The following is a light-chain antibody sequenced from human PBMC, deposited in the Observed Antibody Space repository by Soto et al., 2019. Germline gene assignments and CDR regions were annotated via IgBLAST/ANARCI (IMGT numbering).Light chain of an antibody. Sequence: DIQLTQSPSTLSASVGDRVTITCRASQSISSWLAWYQQKPGKAPKLLIYKASSLESGVPSRFSGSGSGTEFTLTISSLQPDDSATNCGQQDQSSSWTFGQGTKVEIK. J-gene: IGKJ1*01. CDR3: QQDQSSSWT. V-gene: IGKV1-5*03. CDR1: QSISSW. CDR2: KAS.